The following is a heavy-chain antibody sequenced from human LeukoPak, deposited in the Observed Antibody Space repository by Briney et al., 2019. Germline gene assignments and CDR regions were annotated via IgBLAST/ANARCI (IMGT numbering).Heavy chain of an antibody. Sequence: PSETLSLTCTVSGVSITSYKWSWLRQSPGKGLEWIGFISTSGRTDYNPSLTSRVSMSVDTSKSQVSLRLNSVTAEDTAVYYCATSYDNKIVPYDCWGQGILVNVSS. V-gene: IGHV4-4*09. CDR1: GVSITSYK. D-gene: IGHD3-9*01. CDR2: ISTSGRT. CDR3: ATSYDNKIVPYDC. J-gene: IGHJ4*02.